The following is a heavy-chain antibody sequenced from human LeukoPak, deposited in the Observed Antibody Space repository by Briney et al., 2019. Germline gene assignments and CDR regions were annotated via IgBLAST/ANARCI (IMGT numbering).Heavy chain of an antibody. CDR2: ISAYTDNT. V-gene: IGHV1-18*01. D-gene: IGHD3-22*01. CDR1: GYPFTNYG. Sequence: GASVKVSCKASGYPFTNYGISWIRQAPGQGLEWMGWISAYTDNTKYLQKLKGRVTMTTDPSTSTAYMELRSLRSDDTAVYYCARDDEYISGSLDYWGQGTLVTVSS. CDR3: ARDDEYISGSLDY. J-gene: IGHJ4*02.